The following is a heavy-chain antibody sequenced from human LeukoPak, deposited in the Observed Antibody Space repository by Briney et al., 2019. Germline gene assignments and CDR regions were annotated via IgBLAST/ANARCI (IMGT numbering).Heavy chain of an antibody. J-gene: IGHJ2*01. D-gene: IGHD3-22*01. Sequence: ASVKVSCKASGYTFTGYYMHWVRQAPGQGLEWMGWINLNSGGTNYAQKFQGRVTMTRDTSINTAYMELSRLRSDDTAVYYCAINPDSSGGGSNWYFDLWGRGTLVTVSS. CDR3: AINPDSSGGGSNWYFDL. CDR2: INLNSGGT. V-gene: IGHV1-2*02. CDR1: GYTFTGYY.